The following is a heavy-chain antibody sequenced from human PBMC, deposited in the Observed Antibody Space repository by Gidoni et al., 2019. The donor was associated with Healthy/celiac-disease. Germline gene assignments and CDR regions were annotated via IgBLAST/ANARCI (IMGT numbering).Heavy chain of an antibody. J-gene: IGHJ3*02. V-gene: IGHV1-8*01. Sequence: VQLVPSGAEVKKPGASVKVSPRASGYTFTSYDINWVRQATGQGREWMGWMNPNRGNTGYARKFQGRVTMTRKTFISTANMELSSLRSEDTAVYFCARVVVAATSGAFDIWGQGTMVTVSS. CDR3: ARVVVAATSGAFDI. CDR1: GYTFTSYD. CDR2: MNPNRGNT. D-gene: IGHD2-15*01.